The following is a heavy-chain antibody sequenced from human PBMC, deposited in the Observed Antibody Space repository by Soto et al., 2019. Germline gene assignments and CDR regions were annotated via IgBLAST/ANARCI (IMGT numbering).Heavy chain of an antibody. J-gene: IGHJ6*03. Sequence: SETLSLTCTVSGGSVSRYYWSWIRQPPGKGLEWIAYISNSGSTNYNPSLKSRVTISVDTSKNQFSLKLSSVTAADTAVYYCARWLRYYYYMDVWGKGTTVTVSS. CDR2: ISNSGST. CDR3: ARWLRYYYYMDV. D-gene: IGHD3-22*01. V-gene: IGHV4-59*02. CDR1: GGSVSRYY.